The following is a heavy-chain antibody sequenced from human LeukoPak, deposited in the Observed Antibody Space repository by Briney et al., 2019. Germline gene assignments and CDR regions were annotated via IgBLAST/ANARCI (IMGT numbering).Heavy chain of an antibody. Sequence: SETLSLICTVSGGSISSGGYYWSWIRQHPGKGLEWIGYIYYSGSTYYNPSLKSRVTISVDTSKNQFSLKLSSVTAADTAVYYCAREDGYNIDYWGQGTLVTVSS. V-gene: IGHV4-31*03. CDR2: IYYSGST. D-gene: IGHD5-24*01. CDR3: AREDGYNIDY. CDR1: GGSISSGGYY. J-gene: IGHJ4*02.